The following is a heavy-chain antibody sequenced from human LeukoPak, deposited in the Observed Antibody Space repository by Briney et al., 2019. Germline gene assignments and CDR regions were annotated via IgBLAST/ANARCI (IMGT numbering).Heavy chain of an antibody. J-gene: IGHJ6*02. V-gene: IGHV4-30-2*01. CDR2: IYHSGST. CDR3: ARVSGYCSGGSCYSGYYYYYGMDV. D-gene: IGHD2-15*01. CDR1: GGSISSGGYS. Sequence: PSETLSLTCAVSGGSISSGGYSWSWIRQPPGKGLEWIGYIYHSGSTYYNPSLKSRVTISVDRPKNQFSLKLSSVTAADTAVYYCARVSGYCSGGSCYSGYYYYYGMDVWGQGTTVTVSS.